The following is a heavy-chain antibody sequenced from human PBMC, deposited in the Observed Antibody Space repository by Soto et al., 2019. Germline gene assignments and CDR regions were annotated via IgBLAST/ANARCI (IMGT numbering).Heavy chain of an antibody. J-gene: IGHJ6*02. CDR1: GFTFSSYW. V-gene: IGHV3-7*01. D-gene: IGHD4-4*01. CDR2: IKQDGSGK. CDR3: ARDGTPEADYIGMDV. Sequence: GGSLRLSCAASGFTFSSYWMSWVRQAPGKGLEWVANIKQDGSGKYYVDSVKGRFTISRDNAKNSLYLQMNSLRAEDTAVYYCARDGTPEADYIGMDVWGQGTTVTVSS.